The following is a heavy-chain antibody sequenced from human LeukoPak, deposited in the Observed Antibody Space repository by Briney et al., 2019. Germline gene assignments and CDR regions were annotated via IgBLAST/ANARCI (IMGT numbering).Heavy chain of an antibody. Sequence: PSETLSLTCTVSGGSISSSSYYWGWIRQPPGKGLEWIGSIYYSGSTNYNPSLKSRVTISVDTSKNQFSLKLSSVTAADTAVYYCARRVTRGPFRFDYWGQGTLVTVSS. J-gene: IGHJ4*02. CDR2: IYYSGST. CDR3: ARRVTRGPFRFDY. V-gene: IGHV4-39*07. CDR1: GGSISSSSYY. D-gene: IGHD4-17*01.